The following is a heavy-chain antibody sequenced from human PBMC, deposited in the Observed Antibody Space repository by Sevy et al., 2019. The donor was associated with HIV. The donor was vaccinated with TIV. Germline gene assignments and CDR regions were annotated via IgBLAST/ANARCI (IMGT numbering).Heavy chain of an antibody. CDR1: GYSFTTNG. CDR3: ARPSLGSGGWFDP. CDR2: SYPVTPVP. V-gene: IGHV5-51*01. Sequence: GESLKISCKGSGYSFTTNGTGWVRQLPGKGLEWMGSSYPVTPVPRYSRSFQGQVTISADKSISTAYLQWSSLKASDTAMYYCARPSLGSGGWFDPWGQGTLVTVSS. J-gene: IGHJ5*02. D-gene: IGHD3-10*01.